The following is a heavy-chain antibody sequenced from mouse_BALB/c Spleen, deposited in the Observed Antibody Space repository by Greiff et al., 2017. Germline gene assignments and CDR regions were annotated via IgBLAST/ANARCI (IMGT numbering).Heavy chain of an antibody. J-gene: IGHJ1*01. CDR3: ARHSYYGSSSWYFDV. D-gene: IGHD1-1*01. V-gene: IGHV3-6*02. Sequence: ESGPGLVKPSQSLSLTCSVTGYSITSGYYWNWIRQFPGNKLEWMGYISYDGSNNYNPSLKNRISITRDTSKNQFFLKLNSVTTEDTATYYCARHSYYGSSSWYFDVWGAGTTVTVSS. CDR2: ISYDGSN. CDR1: GYSITSGYY.